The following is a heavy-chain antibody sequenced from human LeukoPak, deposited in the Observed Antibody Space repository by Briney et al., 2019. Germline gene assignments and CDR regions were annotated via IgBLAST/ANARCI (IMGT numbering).Heavy chain of an antibody. V-gene: IGHV4-61*02. J-gene: IGHJ4*02. CDR1: GNSISSGDYY. CDR2: IYTSGST. D-gene: IGHD3-22*01. CDR3: ARASYSYDISGWVPFDY. Sequence: TSETLSLTCTASGNSISSGDYYWSWIRQPAGKGLEWIGRIYTSGSTTYNPSLKSRVTISGDTSENQFSLRLSSVTAADTAVYYCARASYSYDISGWVPFDYWGQGTLVTVSS.